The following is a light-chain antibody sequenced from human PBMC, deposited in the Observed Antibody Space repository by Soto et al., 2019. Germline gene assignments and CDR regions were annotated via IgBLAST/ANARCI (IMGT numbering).Light chain of an antibody. CDR3: QHYDDVPRT. CDR1: QDIRNY. V-gene: IGKV1-33*01. J-gene: IGKJ4*01. CDR2: DAS. Sequence: EIQMTQSPSSLSASVGDRVTITCQASQDIRNYLNWFQQKPGKAPKLLIYDASNLAAGVPSRFSGSGSGTHFTFTISSLQPEDIAVYYCQHYDDVPRTFGGGTKVDIK.